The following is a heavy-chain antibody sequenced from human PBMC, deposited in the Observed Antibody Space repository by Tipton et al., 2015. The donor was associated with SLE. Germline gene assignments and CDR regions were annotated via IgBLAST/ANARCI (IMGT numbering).Heavy chain of an antibody. CDR1: GFTVSSNY. V-gene: IGHV3-7*03. Sequence: SLRLSCAASGFTVSSNYMSWVRQAPGKGLEWVANIKQDGSEKYYVDSVKGRFTISRDNAKNSLYLQMNSLRAEDTAVYYCASEGGLDAFDIWGQGTMVTVSS. CDR2: IKQDGSEK. J-gene: IGHJ3*02. D-gene: IGHD2-15*01. CDR3: ASEGGLDAFDI.